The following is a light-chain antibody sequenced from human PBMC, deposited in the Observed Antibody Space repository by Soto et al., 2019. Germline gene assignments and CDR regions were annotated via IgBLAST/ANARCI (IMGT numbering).Light chain of an antibody. Sequence: EIVLTQSPATLSLSPGERATLSCRASQSVGTYLTWYQQKPGQAPRLLIYDASSRATGNPARFSGSGSGTDFTLTISSLDSEDFAVYYCQQRSSWPLTFGPGTKVDIK. CDR3: QQRSSWPLT. CDR2: DAS. CDR1: QSVGTY. J-gene: IGKJ3*01. V-gene: IGKV3-11*01.